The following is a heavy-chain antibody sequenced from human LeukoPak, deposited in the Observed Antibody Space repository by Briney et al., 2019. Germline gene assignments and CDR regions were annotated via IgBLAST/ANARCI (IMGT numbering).Heavy chain of an antibody. CDR3: TRGLTVAGTAS. V-gene: IGHV4-39*02. CDR1: GASISGNNYY. Sequence: SETLSLTCTVSGASISGNNYYWAWVRQSPETGLEWIGSISYSGSTYYNPSLKSRVTISVDASTNQFSLKLSSVTAADTSLYYCTRGLTVAGTASWGQGTLVTVSS. CDR2: ISYSGST. J-gene: IGHJ5*02. D-gene: IGHD6-19*01.